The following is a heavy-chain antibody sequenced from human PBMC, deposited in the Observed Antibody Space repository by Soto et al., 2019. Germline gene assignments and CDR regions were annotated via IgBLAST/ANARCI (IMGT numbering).Heavy chain of an antibody. D-gene: IGHD1-20*01. V-gene: IGHV1-69*01. Sequence: QVQLVQSGAEVNKPGSSVKVSCKASGGTFNTYTISWVRQVPGQGLEWMGGIMPLYAKPTYAQTFQGRLMIAADEHTNTVYMELSSLRSEATALYYCASLNNWSSGDGRIDVWGRGTAVSVSS. CDR3: ASLNNWSSGDGRIDV. CDR1: GGTFNTYT. J-gene: IGHJ6*02. CDR2: IMPLYAKP.